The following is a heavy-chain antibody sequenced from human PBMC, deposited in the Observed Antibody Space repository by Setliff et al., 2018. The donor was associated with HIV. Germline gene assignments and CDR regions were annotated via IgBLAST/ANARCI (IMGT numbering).Heavy chain of an antibody. Sequence: SETLSLTCSVSGVSINRTDHYWGWIRQSPGKRLEWIGSVSQSGSTYYNPSLKSRITISVDRSKNLFSLNLTSVTPADTALYYCARHGDAFVVPADVWGQGTLVTVSS. CDR1: GVSINRTDHY. D-gene: IGHD2-2*01. CDR3: ARHGDAFVVPADV. CDR2: VSQSGST. J-gene: IGHJ4*02. V-gene: IGHV4-39*01.